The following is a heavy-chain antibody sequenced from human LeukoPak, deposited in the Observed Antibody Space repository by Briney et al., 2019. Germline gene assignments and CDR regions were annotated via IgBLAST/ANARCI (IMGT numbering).Heavy chain of an antibody. CDR3: ARVRDRSGYFYLFDC. J-gene: IGHJ4*02. CDR2: MYHSGPT. CDR1: GGSISSYY. V-gene: IGHV4-59*12. Sequence: PSETLSLTCTVSGGSISSYYWGWIRQHPGKGLEWSGHMYHSGPTYYNPSLKSRLTISVDTSKNQFSLKVNSVTAADTAVYYCARVRDRSGYFYLFDCWGQGTLVAVSS. D-gene: IGHD3-22*01.